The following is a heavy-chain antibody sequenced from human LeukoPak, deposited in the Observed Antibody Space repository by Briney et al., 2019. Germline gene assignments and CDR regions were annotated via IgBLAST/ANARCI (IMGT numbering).Heavy chain of an antibody. D-gene: IGHD5-12*01. V-gene: IGHV4-38-2*02. CDR1: GYSISSGYY. Sequence: SETLSLTCTVSGYSISSGYYWGWIRQPPGKGLEWIGSIYHSGSTYYNPSLKSRVTISVDTSKNQFSLKLSSVTAADTAVYYCARVTRGYSGYDYYYYYYMDVWGKGTTVTVSS. CDR3: ARVTRGYSGYDYYYYYYMDV. J-gene: IGHJ6*03. CDR2: IYHSGST.